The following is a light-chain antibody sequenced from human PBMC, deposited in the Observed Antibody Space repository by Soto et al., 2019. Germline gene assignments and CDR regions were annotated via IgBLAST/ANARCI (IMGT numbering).Light chain of an antibody. Sequence: DLQMTQSPSTLSASVGDRVTITCRASQSISSWLAWYQQKPGKAPKLLIYKASSLESGVPSRFSGSGSGTEFTLTISSLQPYDFATYYCQQFNSYWYTFGQGTKLEIK. CDR3: QQFNSYWYT. V-gene: IGKV1-5*03. CDR1: QSISSW. J-gene: IGKJ2*01. CDR2: KAS.